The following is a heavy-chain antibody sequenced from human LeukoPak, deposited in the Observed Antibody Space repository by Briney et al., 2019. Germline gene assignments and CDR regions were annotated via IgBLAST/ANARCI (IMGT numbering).Heavy chain of an antibody. CDR2: IYPDDSDT. CDR1: GYDFSSHW. Sequence: GESLKISCKGSGYDFSSHWIGWVRQMPGKGLEWMGIIYPDDSDTKYSPSSEGQVTISADKSISTAYLQWSSLKASDTAMYYCARLPGIQLWLPEYNWFDPWGQGTLVTVSS. V-gene: IGHV5-51*01. J-gene: IGHJ5*02. CDR3: ARLPGIQLWLPEYNWFDP. D-gene: IGHD5-18*01.